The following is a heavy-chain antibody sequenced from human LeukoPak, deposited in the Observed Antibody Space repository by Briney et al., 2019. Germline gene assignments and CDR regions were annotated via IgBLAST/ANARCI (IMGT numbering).Heavy chain of an antibody. D-gene: IGHD2-2*01. V-gene: IGHV3-7*01. CDR3: ARDMHQPQPTNFFDP. CDR2: INQDGSEK. Sequence: GGSLRLSCAASGFNFSRYWMSWVRQAPGKGLEWVANINQDGSEKYYVDSVRGRFTVSRDNAKNSLYLQMTSLSAEDTAEYYCARDMHQPQPTNFFDPWGPGTLVTVSS. J-gene: IGHJ5*02. CDR1: GFNFSRYW.